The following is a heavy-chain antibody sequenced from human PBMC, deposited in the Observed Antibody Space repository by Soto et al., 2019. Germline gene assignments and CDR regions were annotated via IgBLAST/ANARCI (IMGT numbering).Heavy chain of an antibody. CDR2: IYYGGST. D-gene: IGHD1-26*01. Sequence: SETLSLTCTVSGGSISSYYWSWIRQPPGKGLEWIGHIYYGGSTNYNPSLKSRVTISVDTSKNQFSLKLSSVTAADTAVYYCARGKWELPFDYWGQGTLVTVSS. V-gene: IGHV4-59*01. J-gene: IGHJ4*02. CDR3: ARGKWELPFDY. CDR1: GGSISSYY.